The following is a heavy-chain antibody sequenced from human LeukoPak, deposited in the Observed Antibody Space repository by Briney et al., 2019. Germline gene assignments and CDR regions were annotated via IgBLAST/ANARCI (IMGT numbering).Heavy chain of an antibody. V-gene: IGHV1-8*03. Sequence: ASVKVSCRASGYTFTTYDISWVRQATEQGLEWLGRVNPKNGDTGYAPNFQGRVTISRDTSINTAYMELSSLTSDDTAVYYCVRYCFTTDCPYDTFDIWGQGTTVTVS. J-gene: IGHJ3*02. D-gene: IGHD3-22*01. CDR2: VNPKNGDT. CDR1: GYTFTTYD. CDR3: VRYCFTTDCPYDTFDI.